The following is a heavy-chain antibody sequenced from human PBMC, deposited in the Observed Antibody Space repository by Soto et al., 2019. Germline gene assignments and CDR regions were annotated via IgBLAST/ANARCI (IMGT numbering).Heavy chain of an antibody. V-gene: IGHV3-7*01. CDR2: IKQDGSEK. CDR1: GFTFSSYW. Sequence: GGSLRLSCAAPGFTFSSYWMSWVRQAPGKGLEWVANIKQDGSEKYYVDSVKGRFTISRDNAKNSLYLQMNSLRAEDTAVYYCARVAGDYVTYFDYWGQGTLVTVSS. D-gene: IGHD4-17*01. CDR3: ARVAGDYVTYFDY. J-gene: IGHJ4*02.